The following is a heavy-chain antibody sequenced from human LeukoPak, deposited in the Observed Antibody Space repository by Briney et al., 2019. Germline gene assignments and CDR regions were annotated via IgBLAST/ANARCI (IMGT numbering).Heavy chain of an antibody. V-gene: IGHV5-51*01. D-gene: IGHD3-22*01. J-gene: IGHJ3*02. CDR2: IYPGDSDT. Sequence: GESLKISLKGFGYSFTSYRVGWVRQMPGKGLEWMWIIYPGDSDTRYSPSFQGQVTISADKSISTAYLQWSSLKASDTAMYYCARLGIPNDYDSSGYYLDAFDIWGQGTMVTVSS. CDR3: ARLGIPNDYDSSGYYLDAFDI. CDR1: GYSFTSYR.